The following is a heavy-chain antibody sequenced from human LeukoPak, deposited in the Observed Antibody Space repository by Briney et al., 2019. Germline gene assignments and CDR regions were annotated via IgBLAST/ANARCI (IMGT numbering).Heavy chain of an antibody. V-gene: IGHV4-59*01. CDR1: GGSISSYY. J-gene: IGHJ4*02. CDR3: ARVVDTAPDY. D-gene: IGHD5-18*01. CDR2: IYYSGGT. Sequence: AETLSLTCTVSGGSISSYYWSWVRQPPGKGLEWIGYIYYSGGTNYNPSLKSRVTISVDTSKNQFSLKLSSVTAADTAVYYCARVVDTAPDYWGQGTLVTVSS.